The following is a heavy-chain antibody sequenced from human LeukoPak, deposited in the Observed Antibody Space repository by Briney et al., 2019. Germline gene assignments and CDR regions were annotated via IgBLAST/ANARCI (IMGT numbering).Heavy chain of an antibody. CDR1: GFTFSNYA. CDR3: VKSFSHGSGSYYVSFDY. CDR2: FSGSGGNT. D-gene: IGHD3-10*01. J-gene: IGHJ4*02. V-gene: IGHV3-23*01. Sequence: GGSLRLSCAVSGFTFSNYAMTWVRHAPAKGLEGVSSFSGSGGNTYYADSVKGRFTISRDNSKNTLSLQVNSVRAEDTAIYYCVKSFSHGSGSYYVSFDYWGQGALVTVSS.